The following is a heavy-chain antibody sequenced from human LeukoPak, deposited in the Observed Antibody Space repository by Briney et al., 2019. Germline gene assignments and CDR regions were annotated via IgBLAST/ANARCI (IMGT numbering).Heavy chain of an antibody. V-gene: IGHV1-24*01. J-gene: IGHJ5*02. CDR1: GYTLTELS. CDR2: FDPEDGET. D-gene: IGHD2-21*02. Sequence: ASVKVSCKVSGYTLTELSMHWVRQAPGKGLEWMGGFDPEDGETIYAQKFQSRVTMTDDTSTDTAYMELSSLRSEDTAVYYCSLLLLDPWGQGTLVTVSS. CDR3: SLLLLDP.